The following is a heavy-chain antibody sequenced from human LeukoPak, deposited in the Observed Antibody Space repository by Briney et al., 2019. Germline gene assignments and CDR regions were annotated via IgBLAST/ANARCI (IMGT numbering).Heavy chain of an antibody. V-gene: IGHV4-30-2*05. CDR3: AGGMQSLAHDC. Sequence: SQTLSLTCTVSGGSISNGDDYWSWIRQPPGKGLEWIGYIYHSGSTYYNPSLKSRVTISVDTSKNQFSLRLTSVTAADTAVYYCAGGMQSLAHDCWGQGTLVTVSS. D-gene: IGHD6-19*01. CDR1: GGSISNGDDY. J-gene: IGHJ4*02. CDR2: IYHSGST.